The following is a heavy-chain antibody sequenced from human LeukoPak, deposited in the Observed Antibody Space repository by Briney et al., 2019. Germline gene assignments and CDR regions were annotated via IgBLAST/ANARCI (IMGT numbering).Heavy chain of an antibody. CDR3: ARGDSSSWYNQEYYFDY. CDR2: IIPILGIA. CDR1: GGTFSSYT. Sequence: AASVKVSCKASGGTFSSYTVSWVRQAPGQGLEWMGRIIPILGIANYAQKFQGRVTITADKSTSTAYMELSSLRPEDTAVYYCARGDSSSWYNQEYYFDYWGQGTLVTVSS. D-gene: IGHD6-13*01. J-gene: IGHJ4*02. V-gene: IGHV1-69*02.